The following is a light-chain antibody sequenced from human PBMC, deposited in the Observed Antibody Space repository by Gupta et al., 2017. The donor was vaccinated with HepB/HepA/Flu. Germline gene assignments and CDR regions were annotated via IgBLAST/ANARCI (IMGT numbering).Light chain of an antibody. CDR3: QAWDNRIVV. Sequence: SYELTQPPSVSVSAGPTATITCSGNKLGDKYASWYQQKPGQSPALVIYQDIKRPSGIPERFSGSNSGNTATLTISGTQAMDEADYYCQAWDNRIVVFGGGTKLTVL. J-gene: IGLJ2*01. V-gene: IGLV3-1*01. CDR2: QDI. CDR1: KLGDKY.